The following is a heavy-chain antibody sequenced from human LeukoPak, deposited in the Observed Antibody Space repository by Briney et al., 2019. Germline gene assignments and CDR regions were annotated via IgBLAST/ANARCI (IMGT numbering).Heavy chain of an antibody. D-gene: IGHD2-2*01. Sequence: SETLSLTCTVSGASISSYYWSWIRQPPGKGLEWIGCIYYSGYTNYNPSLKSRVTMSVDTSKIQFSLKVSSVTAADTAVYYCARDPGPYCTTTSCYVDYWGRGTLVTVSS. J-gene: IGHJ4*02. V-gene: IGHV4-59*01. CDR2: IYYSGYT. CDR1: GASISSYY. CDR3: ARDPGPYCTTTSCYVDY.